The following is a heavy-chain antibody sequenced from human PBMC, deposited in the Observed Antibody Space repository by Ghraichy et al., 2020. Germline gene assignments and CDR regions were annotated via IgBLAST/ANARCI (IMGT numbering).Heavy chain of an antibody. Sequence: ASVKVSCTASGYTFSDYDISWVRQAPGQGLEWMGWVNPNSANTGYAQRFQDRVTMTGDTSISTAYMELRGLRSEDTAVYFCVRARRNLLLSDYWGQGTLVTVSS. D-gene: IGHD2-2*01. CDR3: VRARRNLLLSDY. CDR2: VNPNSANT. J-gene: IGHJ4*02. V-gene: IGHV1-8*01. CDR1: GYTFSDYD.